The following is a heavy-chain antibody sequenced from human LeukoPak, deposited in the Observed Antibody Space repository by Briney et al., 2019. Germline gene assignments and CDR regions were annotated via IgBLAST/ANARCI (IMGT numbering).Heavy chain of an antibody. CDR3: GRVGGRSKAAKGGAFDI. D-gene: IGHD6-6*01. V-gene: IGHV3-21*01. CDR2: ISSGSTYM. Sequence: GGSLRLSCAASGFTFSSYSMNWVRQAPGKGLEWVSSISSGSTYMYYADSVKGRFTISRDNAQNSMYLQMNSLRAEDTAAYYCGRVGGRSKAAKGGAFDIWGQGTMVTVSS. J-gene: IGHJ3*02. CDR1: GFTFSSYS.